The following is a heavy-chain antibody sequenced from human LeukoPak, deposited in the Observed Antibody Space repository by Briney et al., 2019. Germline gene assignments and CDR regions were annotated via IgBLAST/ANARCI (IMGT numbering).Heavy chain of an antibody. V-gene: IGHV3-21*01. Sequence: PGGSLRLSCAASGFTFSSYSMNWVRQAPGKGLEWVSFISSSTSYISYADSVKGRFTISRDNAKSSLWLQMNSLRAEDTAVYYCARATNGRFDIWGQGTMVTVPS. CDR1: GFTFSSYS. CDR2: ISSSTSYI. CDR3: ARATNGRFDI. D-gene: IGHD2-8*01. J-gene: IGHJ3*02.